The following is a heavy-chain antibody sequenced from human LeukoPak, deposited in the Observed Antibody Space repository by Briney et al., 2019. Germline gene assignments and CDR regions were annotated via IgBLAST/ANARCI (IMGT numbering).Heavy chain of an antibody. CDR3: ARVIVVVPIGVYHYYAMDV. V-gene: IGHV4-31*03. CDR2: IYYSGST. Sequence: SETLSLTCTVSGGSISSGGYYWSWIRQHPGKGLEWIGYIYYSGSTYHNPSLQSRVTISVDTSKNQFSLNLNSATAADTAVYYCARVIVVVPIGVYHYYAMDVWGQGTTVTVSS. CDR1: GGSISSGGYY. D-gene: IGHD2-2*01. J-gene: IGHJ6*02.